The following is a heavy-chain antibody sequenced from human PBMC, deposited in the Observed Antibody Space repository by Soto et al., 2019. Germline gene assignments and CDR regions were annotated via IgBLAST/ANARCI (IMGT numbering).Heavy chain of an antibody. Sequence: GSLRLSCAASGFTFSSYSMNWVRQAPGKGLEWVPYISSSSSTIYYADSVKGRFTISRDNAKNSLYLQMNSLRDEDTAVYYCARAEYYYYYYGMDVWGQGTTVTVSS. D-gene: IGHD2-2*01. CDR1: GFTFSSYS. CDR3: ARAEYYYYYYGMDV. CDR2: ISSSSSTI. V-gene: IGHV3-48*02. J-gene: IGHJ6*02.